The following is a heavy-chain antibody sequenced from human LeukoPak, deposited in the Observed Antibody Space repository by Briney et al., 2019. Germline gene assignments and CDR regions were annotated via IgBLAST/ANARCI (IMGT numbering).Heavy chain of an antibody. CDR2: SNPDGAII. Sequence: GGSLRLFCAASGFTFIPYWMHWVRQAPGKGLAWVSRSNPDGAIISYGDSVKGRFTISRDNAKKTLYLQMSSLRVDDTALYYCVRAVRTRIVESGGGFDYWGQRTLVTVSS. J-gene: IGHJ4*02. V-gene: IGHV3-74*01. CDR3: VRAVRTRIVESGGGFDY. D-gene: IGHD1-26*01. CDR1: GFTFIPYW.